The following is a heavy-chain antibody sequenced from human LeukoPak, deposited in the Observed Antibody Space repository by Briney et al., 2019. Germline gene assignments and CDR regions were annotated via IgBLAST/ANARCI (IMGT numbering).Heavy chain of an antibody. CDR2: IKQDGSEE. D-gene: IGHD2-21*01. CDR1: GFTFRSYS. V-gene: IGHV3-7*01. J-gene: IGHJ4*02. CDR3: ARVEIPWSFDY. Sequence: PGGSLRLSCAASGFTFRSYSMSWVRQAPGKGLEWVANIKQDGSEEFYVASVKGRFTISRDNAKDSLYLQMDSLRAEDTAIYYCARVEIPWSFDYWGQGTLVTVSS.